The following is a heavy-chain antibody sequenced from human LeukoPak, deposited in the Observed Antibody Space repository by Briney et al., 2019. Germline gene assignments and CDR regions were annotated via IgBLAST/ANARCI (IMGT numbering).Heavy chain of an antibody. CDR2: ISGSGSGT. CDR3: AKDHLGSSWYRLFDY. CDR1: RFTFSTYV. J-gene: IGHJ4*02. V-gene: IGHV3-23*01. D-gene: IGHD6-13*01. Sequence: GGSLRLSCAAPRFTFSTYVMSWVRQAPGKGLEWVSAISGSGSGTYYADSVKGRFTISRDNSKNTLYLQMKSLRDEDTAVYYCAKDHLGSSWYRLFDYWGQGTLVTVSS.